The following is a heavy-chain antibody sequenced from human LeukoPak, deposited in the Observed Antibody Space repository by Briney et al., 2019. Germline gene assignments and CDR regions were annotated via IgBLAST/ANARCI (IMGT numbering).Heavy chain of an antibody. J-gene: IGHJ6*02. CDR3: ASGSPDYGMDV. CDR2: ISSSSSTI. V-gene: IGHV3-48*04. D-gene: IGHD1-26*01. Sequence: PGGSLRRSCSASGFTFSSYSMNWVRQAPGKGLEWVSYISSSSSTIYYADSVKGGFTISRDNAKNSLYLQMNSLRAEGTAVYYCASGSPDYGMDVWGQGTTVTVSS. CDR1: GFTFSSYS.